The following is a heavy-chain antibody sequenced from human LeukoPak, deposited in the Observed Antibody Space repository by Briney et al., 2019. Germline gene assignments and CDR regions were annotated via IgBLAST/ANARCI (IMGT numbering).Heavy chain of an antibody. CDR3: ARPAWGQWLAEFDY. CDR2: ISYDGSNK. V-gene: IGHV3-30-3*01. CDR1: GFTFSSYA. Sequence: GRSLRLSCAASGFTFSSYAMHWVRQAPGKGLEGVAVISYDGSNKYYADSVKGRFTISRDNSKNTLYLQMNSLRAEDTAVYYCARPAWGQWLAEFDYWGQGTLVTVSS. J-gene: IGHJ4*02. D-gene: IGHD6-19*01.